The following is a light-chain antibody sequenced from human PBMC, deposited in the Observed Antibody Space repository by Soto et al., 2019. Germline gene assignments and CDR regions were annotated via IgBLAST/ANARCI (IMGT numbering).Light chain of an antibody. J-gene: IGKJ1*01. Sequence: EVVLTQSPGTLSLSPGERVTILCLASQSVSSTSLAWYQQKPGQTPRLLIYGASSRATGTPDRISGGGSGTDFTLTISRLEPEEFAVYYCQQYGSSGTFGQFTKVDIK. CDR1: QSVSSTS. V-gene: IGKV3-20*01. CDR2: GAS. CDR3: QQYGSSGT.